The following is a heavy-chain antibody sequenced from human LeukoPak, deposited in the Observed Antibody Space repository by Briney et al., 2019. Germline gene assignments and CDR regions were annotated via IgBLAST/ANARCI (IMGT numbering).Heavy chain of an antibody. J-gene: IGHJ5*02. CDR3: ARGYCSGGSCYSWFDP. CDR1: GGXFSGYY. Sequence: PSETLSLTCAVYGGXFSGYYCSWIRQPPGKGLEWIGEINHSGSTNYNPSLKSRVTISVDTSKNQFSLKLSSVTAADTAVYYCARGYCSGGSCYSWFDPWGQGTLVTVSS. V-gene: IGHV4-34*01. D-gene: IGHD2-15*01. CDR2: INHSGST.